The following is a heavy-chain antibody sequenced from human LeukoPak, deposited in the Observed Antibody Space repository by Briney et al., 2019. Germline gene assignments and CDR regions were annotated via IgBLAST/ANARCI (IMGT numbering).Heavy chain of an antibody. CDR1: GFTFSGYE. J-gene: IGHJ4*02. Sequence: GGSLRLSCAASGFTFSGYEMNWVRQAPGKGLEWISYICGRGKTKYYADSVKGRFTISRDDAKNFLYLQMNSLRDEDTAVYYCARSASSDYWGQGTLVTVSS. D-gene: IGHD1-26*01. CDR3: ARSASSDY. CDR2: ICGRGKTK. V-gene: IGHV3-48*03.